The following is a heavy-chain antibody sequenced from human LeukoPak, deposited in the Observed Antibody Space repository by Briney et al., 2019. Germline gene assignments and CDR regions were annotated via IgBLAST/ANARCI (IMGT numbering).Heavy chain of an antibody. CDR1: GFTFDDYG. CDR2: INWNGGST. CDR3: ARRGMGYYGSSGYYDD. Sequence: RAGGSLRLSCAASGFTFDDYGMTWVRQAPGKGLEWVSGINWNGGSTGYADSVKGRFTISRDNAKNSLYLQMNSLRAEDTALYHCARRGMGYYGSSGYYDDWGQGTLVTVSS. J-gene: IGHJ4*02. V-gene: IGHV3-20*01. D-gene: IGHD3-22*01.